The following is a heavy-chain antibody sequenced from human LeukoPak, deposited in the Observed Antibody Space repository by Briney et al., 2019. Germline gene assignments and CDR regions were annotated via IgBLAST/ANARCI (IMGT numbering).Heavy chain of an antibody. CDR2: IYYRGST. CDR1: GGSISSHY. J-gene: IGHJ3*02. D-gene: IGHD4-23*01. V-gene: IGHV4-59*11. Sequence: SETLSLTCTVSGGSISSHYWNWIRQPPGKGLEWIGYIYYRGSTNYNPSLKSRVTISVDTSKNQFSLKLSSVTAADTAVYYCARETTVVTPGRSDVFDIWGQGTMVTVSS. CDR3: ARETTVVTPGRSDVFDI.